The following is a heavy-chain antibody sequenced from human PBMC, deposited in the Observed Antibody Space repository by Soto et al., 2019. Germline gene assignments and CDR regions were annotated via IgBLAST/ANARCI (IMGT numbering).Heavy chain of an antibody. J-gene: IGHJ6*02. CDR2: ISPYNGHT. D-gene: IGHD2-2*01. V-gene: IGHV1-18*01. CDR3: ARDLTIVPATHPRLENYGMDV. Sequence: QVPLVQSAGEVKKPGASVKVSCKASGYSFTSYGISWVRRAPRQGLEWMGWISPYNGHTQFVERFQGRVTMTTDTSTKTAYMELRNLRSDDTAHYYCARDLTIVPATHPRLENYGMDVWGQGTTVIVSS. CDR1: GYSFTSYG.